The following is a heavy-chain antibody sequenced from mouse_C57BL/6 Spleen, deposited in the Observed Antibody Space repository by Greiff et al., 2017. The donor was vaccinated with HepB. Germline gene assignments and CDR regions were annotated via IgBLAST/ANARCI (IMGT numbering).Heavy chain of an antibody. J-gene: IGHJ2*01. CDR2: IWSGGST. Sequence: VKLQESGPGLVQPSQSLSITCTVSGFSLTSYGVHWVRQSPGKGLEWLGVIWSGGSTDYNAAFISRLSISKDNSKSQVFFKMNSLQADDTAIYYCARNGFDGYYSTYYFDYWGQGTTLTVSS. D-gene: IGHD2-3*01. CDR3: ARNGFDGYYSTYYFDY. V-gene: IGHV2-2*01. CDR1: GFSLTSYG.